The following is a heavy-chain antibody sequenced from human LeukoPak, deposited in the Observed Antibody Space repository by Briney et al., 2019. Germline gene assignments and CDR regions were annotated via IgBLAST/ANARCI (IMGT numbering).Heavy chain of an antibody. Sequence: SVKVSCKASGFTFTSSAVQWVRQARGQRLEWIGWIVVGSGNTNYAQKFQERVTITRDMSTSTAYMELSSLRSEDTAVYYCAAGGVGWLQFAFSHGPFDYWGQGTLVTVSS. CDR1: GFTFTSSA. CDR2: IVVGSGNT. CDR3: AAGGVGWLQFAFSHGPFDY. D-gene: IGHD5-24*01. J-gene: IGHJ4*02. V-gene: IGHV1-58*01.